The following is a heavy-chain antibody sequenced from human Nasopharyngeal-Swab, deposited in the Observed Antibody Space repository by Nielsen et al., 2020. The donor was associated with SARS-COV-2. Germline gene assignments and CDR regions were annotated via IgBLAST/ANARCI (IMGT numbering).Heavy chain of an antibody. CDR3: ARGLDDYGGHYYYYYYMDV. Sequence: WVRQAPGQGLEWMGWINTNTGNPTYAQGSTGRFVFSLDTSVSTAYLQISSLKAEDTAVYYCARGLDDYGGHYYYYYYMDVWGKGTTVTVSS. V-gene: IGHV7-4-1*02. CDR2: INTNTGNP. D-gene: IGHD3-16*01. J-gene: IGHJ6*03.